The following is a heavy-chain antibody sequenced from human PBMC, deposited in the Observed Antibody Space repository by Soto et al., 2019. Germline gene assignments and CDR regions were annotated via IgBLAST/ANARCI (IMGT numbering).Heavy chain of an antibody. CDR2: IYHSGCT. D-gene: IGHD2-2*01. J-gene: IGHJ6*04. CDR1: GGSISRGGYS. V-gene: IGHV4-30-2*01. CDR3: AIDCRRTRRPPCGMDV. Sequence: SEALCVRWAVSGGSISRGGYSWCWIRQPPGKGLEWIGYIYHSGCTYYNRSRKSRVTISVDRCKNQFSLKLSCVTAGDTAVYYCAIDCRRTRRPPCGMDVPGTG.